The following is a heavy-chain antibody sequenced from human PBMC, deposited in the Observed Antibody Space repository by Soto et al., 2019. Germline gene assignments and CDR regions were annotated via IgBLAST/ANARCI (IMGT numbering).Heavy chain of an antibody. Sequence: PGGSLRLSCAASGFTFSSYAMHWVRQAPGKGLEWVAVISYDGSNKYYADSVKGRFTISRDNSKSTLYLQMNSLRAEDTAVYYCTTGFNGDSAFDYWGQGTLVTVSS. D-gene: IGHD4-17*01. CDR1: GFTFSSYA. CDR2: ISYDGSNK. V-gene: IGHV3-30-3*01. CDR3: TTGFNGDSAFDY. J-gene: IGHJ4*02.